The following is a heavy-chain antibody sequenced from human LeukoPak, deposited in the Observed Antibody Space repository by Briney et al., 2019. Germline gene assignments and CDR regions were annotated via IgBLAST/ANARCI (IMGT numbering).Heavy chain of an antibody. CDR2: IYTSGST. CDR1: GGSISSYY. J-gene: IGHJ4*02. CDR3: AREEARRGSYLFDY. Sequence: PSETLSLTCTVSGGSISSYYWSWTRQPAGKGLEWIGRIYTSGSTNYNPSLKSRVTMSVDTSKNQFSLKLSSVTAADTAVYYCAREEARRGSYLFDYWGQGTLVTVSS. V-gene: IGHV4-4*07. D-gene: IGHD1-26*01.